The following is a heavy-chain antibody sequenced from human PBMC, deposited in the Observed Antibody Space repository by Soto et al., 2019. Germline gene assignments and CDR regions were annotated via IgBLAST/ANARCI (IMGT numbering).Heavy chain of an antibody. CDR3: ARTSLAGTSLDY. CDR1: GGSISSSNW. CDR2: IYHSGST. V-gene: IGHV4-4*02. D-gene: IGHD6-19*01. J-gene: IGHJ4*02. Sequence: QVQLQESGPGLVKPSGTLSLTCAVSGGSISSSNWWTWVRQPPKKGLEWIGEIYHSGSTNYNPSLKSPVTISLDKSKNQFSLKLSSVSAADTAVYYCARTSLAGTSLDYWGQGTLVTVSS.